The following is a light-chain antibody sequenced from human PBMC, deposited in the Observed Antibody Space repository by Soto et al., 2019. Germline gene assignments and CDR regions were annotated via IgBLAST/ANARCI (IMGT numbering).Light chain of an antibody. CDR1: SSDVGGYNY. Sequence: QSALTQPASVSGSPGQSITISCTGTSSDVGGYNYVSWYQQHPGKAPKLMIYDVSNRPSGVSNRFSGSKSGNTASLTISGLRAEDEADYSCSSYTSSSTLVVFGGGTKVTAL. J-gene: IGLJ2*01. CDR3: SSYTSSSTLVV. CDR2: DVS. V-gene: IGLV2-14*01.